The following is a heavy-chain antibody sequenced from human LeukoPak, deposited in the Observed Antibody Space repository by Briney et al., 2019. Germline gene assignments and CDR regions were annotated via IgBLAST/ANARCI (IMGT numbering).Heavy chain of an antibody. CDR3: AKDFAGYTMDIAAAVVRGEDY. Sequence: GGSLRLSCAASGVTFRSYAMSWVRQAPGKGLEWVSAISGSGGSTYYADSVKGRFTISRDNSKNTLYLQMNSLRAEDTAVYYCAKDFAGYTMDIAAAVVRGEDYWGQGTLVTVSS. D-gene: IGHD6-13*01. V-gene: IGHV3-23*01. CDR1: GVTFRSYA. CDR2: ISGSGGST. J-gene: IGHJ4*02.